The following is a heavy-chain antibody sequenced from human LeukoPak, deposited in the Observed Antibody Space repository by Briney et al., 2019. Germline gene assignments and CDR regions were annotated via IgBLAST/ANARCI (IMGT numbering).Heavy chain of an antibody. D-gene: IGHD3-16*01. J-gene: IGHJ6*03. CDR1: KFTFSNYG. Sequence: GGSLRLSCAASKFTFSNYGMHWVRQAPGKGLERVAFIRFDGSNEYYADSVKGRFTISRDNSKNTLYVRMNSLRAEDTAVYYCAKGASYYMDVWGKGTTVTVSS. V-gene: IGHV3-30*02. CDR2: IRFDGSNE. CDR3: AKGASYYMDV.